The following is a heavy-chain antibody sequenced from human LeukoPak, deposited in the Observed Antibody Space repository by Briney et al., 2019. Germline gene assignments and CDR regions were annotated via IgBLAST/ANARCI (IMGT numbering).Heavy chain of an antibody. CDR3: ARNVGWYSHDS. D-gene: IGHD6-19*01. Sequence: SETLSLTCTVSGDSLSSHYWSWIRQPPGKGLEWIGYIYGSGGTHYDPSLRSRVTISEDTSKNQFSLKLTSVSAADTAVYYCARNVGWYSHDSWGQGTLVTVSS. J-gene: IGHJ4*02. CDR2: IYGSGGT. CDR1: GDSLSSHY. V-gene: IGHV4-59*08.